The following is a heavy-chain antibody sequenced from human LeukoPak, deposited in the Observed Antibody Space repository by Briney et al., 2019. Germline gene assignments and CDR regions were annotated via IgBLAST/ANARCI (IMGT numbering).Heavy chain of an antibody. CDR1: GFTFSDYY. V-gene: IGHV3-11*06. D-gene: IGHD4-17*01. CDR2: ISSSSSYT. CDR3: ARREDYGDYGTQPGVFYYGMDV. J-gene: IGHJ6*04. Sequence: GGSLRLSCAASGFTFSDYYMSWIRQAPGKGLEWVSYISSSSSYTNYADSVKGRFTISRDNAKNSLYLQMNSLRAEDTAVYYCARREDYGDYGTQPGVFYYGMDVWGKGTTVTVSS.